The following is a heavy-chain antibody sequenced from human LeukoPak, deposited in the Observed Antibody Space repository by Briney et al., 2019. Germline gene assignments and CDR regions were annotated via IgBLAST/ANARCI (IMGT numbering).Heavy chain of an antibody. CDR3: ARHGRRGAHKRFDP. CDR2: INHSGST. D-gene: IGHD1-26*01. V-gene: IGHV4-34*01. CDR1: GGSFSGYY. J-gene: IGHJ5*02. Sequence: PSETPSLTCAVYGGSFSGYYWSWIRQPPGKGLEWIGEINHSGSTNHNPSLKSRVTISVDTSKNQFSLKLSSVTAADTAVYYCARHGRRGAHKRFDPWGQGTLVTVSS.